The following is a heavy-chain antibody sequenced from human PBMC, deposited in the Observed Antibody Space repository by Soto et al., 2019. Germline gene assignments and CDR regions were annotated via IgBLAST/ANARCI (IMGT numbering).Heavy chain of an antibody. J-gene: IGHJ6*02. D-gene: IGHD4-17*01. Sequence: GASGEVSCEASGSTFTSYAIRSMRQASEQGLEWMGWISAYNGNTNYAQKLQGRVTMTTDTSTSTAYMELRSLRSDDTAVYYCARTYGDLSYYYGMDIWGQGTTVTVSS. CDR3: ARTYGDLSYYYGMDI. CDR1: GSTFTSYA. CDR2: ISAYNGNT. V-gene: IGHV1-18*04.